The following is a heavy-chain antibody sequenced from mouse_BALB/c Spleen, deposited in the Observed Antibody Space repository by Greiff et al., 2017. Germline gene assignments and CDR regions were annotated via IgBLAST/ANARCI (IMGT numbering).Heavy chain of an antibody. CDR1: GFTFSSYT. CDR2: ISNGGGST. Sequence: EVMLVESGGGLVQPGGSLKLSCAASGFTFSSYTMSWVRQTPEKRLEWVAYISNGGGSTYYPDTVKGRFTISRDNAKNTLYLQMSSLKSEDTAMYYCARGNDYDGAWFAYWGQGTLVTVSA. D-gene: IGHD2-4*01. J-gene: IGHJ3*01. V-gene: IGHV5-12-2*01. CDR3: ARGNDYDGAWFAY.